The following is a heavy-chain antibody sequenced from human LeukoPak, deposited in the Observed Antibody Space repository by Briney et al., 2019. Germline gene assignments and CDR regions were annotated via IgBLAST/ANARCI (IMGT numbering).Heavy chain of an antibody. V-gene: IGHV4-59*01. CDR2: IYYSGST. Sequence: SETLSLTCTVSGGSISSFYWSWIRQPPGKGLEWIGYIYYSGSTNYNPSLKSRVTISVDMSKNQFSLKLSSVTAADTAVYFCARASGDYDVLTGYSPNWFDPWGQGTLVTVSS. CDR1: GGSISSFY. J-gene: IGHJ5*02. CDR3: ARASGDYDVLTGYSPNWFDP. D-gene: IGHD3-9*01.